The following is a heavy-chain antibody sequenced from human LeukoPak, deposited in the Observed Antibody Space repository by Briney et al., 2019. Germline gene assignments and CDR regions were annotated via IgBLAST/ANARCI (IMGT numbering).Heavy chain of an antibody. J-gene: IGHJ3*02. CDR3: AICPHSSSDAFDI. CDR2: IIPILGIA. D-gene: IGHD6-13*01. Sequence: SVKASCKASGGTFSIYAISWVRQAPGQGLEWMGRIIPILGIANYAQRFQGRVTITADKSTSTAYMELSSLRSEDTAVYYCAICPHSSSDAFDIWGQGTMVTVSS. V-gene: IGHV1-69*04. CDR1: GGTFSIYA.